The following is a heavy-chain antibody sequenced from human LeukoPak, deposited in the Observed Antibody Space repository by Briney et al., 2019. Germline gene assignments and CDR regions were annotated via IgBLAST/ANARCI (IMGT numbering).Heavy chain of an antibody. CDR2: IYTSGST. CDR3: ARSSSGRED. V-gene: IGHV4-61*02. D-gene: IGHD6-19*01. J-gene: IGHJ4*02. CDR1: GGSISSGSYY. Sequence: PSETLSLTCTVSGGSISSGSYYWSWIRQPAGKGLEWIGRIYTSGSTNYNPSLKSRVTISVDTSKNQFSLKLSSVTAADTAVYYCARSSSGREDWGQGTLVTVSS.